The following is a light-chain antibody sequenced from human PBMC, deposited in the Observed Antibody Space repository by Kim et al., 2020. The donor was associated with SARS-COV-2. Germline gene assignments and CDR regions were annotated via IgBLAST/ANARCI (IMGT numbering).Light chain of an antibody. Sequence: QAGLTQPPSVSKGLRQTATLTCTGNSNNVGNQGAAWLQQHQGHPPKLLSYRNNNRPSGISERLSASRSGNTASLTITGLQPEDEADYYCSAWDSSLSAQVFGGGTQLTV. CDR3: SAWDSSLSAQV. J-gene: IGLJ3*02. V-gene: IGLV10-54*01. CDR2: RNN. CDR1: SNNVGNQG.